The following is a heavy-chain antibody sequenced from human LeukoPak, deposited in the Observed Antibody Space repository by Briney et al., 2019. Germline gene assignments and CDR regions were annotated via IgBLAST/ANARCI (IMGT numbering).Heavy chain of an antibody. V-gene: IGHV1-69*06. Sequence: ASVKVSCKASGGTFNSYAISWVRQAPGQGLEWMGGIIPIFGTTNYARKFRGRVTLTADKSTRTAYMELSSLRSEDTAVYYCAAETSGYYGYWGQGTLVTVSS. D-gene: IGHD3-22*01. CDR2: IIPIFGTT. CDR1: GGTFNSYA. CDR3: AAETSGYYGY. J-gene: IGHJ4*02.